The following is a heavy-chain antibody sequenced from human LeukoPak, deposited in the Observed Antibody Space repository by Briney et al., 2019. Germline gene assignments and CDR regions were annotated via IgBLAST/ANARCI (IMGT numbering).Heavy chain of an antibody. D-gene: IGHD2-8*01. CDR3: AVLHYYAMDV. CDR2: ISWNSGTK. Sequence: GGSLRLSCAAPGFTFDDYAMHWVRQALGKGLEWVSGISWNSGTKGYADSVKGRFTISRDNAKNSLYLQMDSLRGEDAALYYCAVLHYYAMDVWGQGTTVTVSS. V-gene: IGHV3-9*01. CDR1: GFTFDDYA. J-gene: IGHJ6*02.